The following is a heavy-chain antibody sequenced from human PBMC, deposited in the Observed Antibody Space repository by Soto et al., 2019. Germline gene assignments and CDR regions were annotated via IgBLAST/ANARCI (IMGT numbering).Heavy chain of an antibody. Sequence: SQTLSLTCAISGDSVSSNSAAWNWIRQSPPRGLEWLGRTYYRSKWYNDYAVSVKSRITINPDTSKNQFSLQLNSVTPEDTAVYYCARRPERGVAAAGTYYYGMDVWGQGTTVTVSS. CDR2: TYYRSKWYN. V-gene: IGHV6-1*01. CDR3: ARRPERGVAAAGTYYYGMDV. J-gene: IGHJ6*02. CDR1: GDSVSSNSAA. D-gene: IGHD6-13*01.